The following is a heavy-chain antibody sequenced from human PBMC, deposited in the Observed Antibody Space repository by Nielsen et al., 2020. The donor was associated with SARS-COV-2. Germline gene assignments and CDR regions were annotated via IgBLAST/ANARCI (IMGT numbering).Heavy chain of an antibody. V-gene: IGHV1-3*01. CDR2: INAGNGNT. D-gene: IGHD2-8*01. J-gene: IGHJ4*02. Sequence: ASVKVSCKASGYRFTSYDMHWVRQAPGQRLEWMGWINAGNGNTGYSQKFQDRVTITRDTSASTVYMELSSLRSEDTAVYYCAKGLYYFDYWGQGTLVTVSA. CDR1: GYRFTSYD. CDR3: AKGLYYFDY.